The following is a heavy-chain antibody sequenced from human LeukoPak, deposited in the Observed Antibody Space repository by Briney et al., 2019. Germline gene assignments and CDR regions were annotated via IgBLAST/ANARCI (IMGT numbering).Heavy chain of an antibody. CDR1: GGSFSGYY. CDR3: ARGASYSSSWLRAEYFQH. J-gene: IGHJ1*01. Sequence: PSETLSLTCAVYGGSFSGYYWSWIRQPPGKGLEWIGEINHSGSTNYNPSLKSRVTISVDTSKNQFSLKLSSVTAADTAVYYCARGASYSSSWLRAEYFQHWGQDTLVTVSS. D-gene: IGHD6-13*01. CDR2: INHSGST. V-gene: IGHV4-34*01.